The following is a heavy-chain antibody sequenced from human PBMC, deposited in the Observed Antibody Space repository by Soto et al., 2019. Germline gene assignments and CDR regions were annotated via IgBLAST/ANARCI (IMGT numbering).Heavy chain of an antibody. CDR1: GYTLTSYG. Sequence: QVQLVQSGAEATKPGASVKVSWKASGYTLTSYGISWVRQTPGQGLEWMGWISAYNGDTNYAQSLQGRVTMTTDTSTTTAYMELRSLRSDDTAVYYCATTIGYSYYYFGMDVWGLGTTVTVSS. J-gene: IGHJ6*02. V-gene: IGHV1-18*01. D-gene: IGHD5-12*01. CDR3: ATTIGYSYYYFGMDV. CDR2: ISAYNGDT.